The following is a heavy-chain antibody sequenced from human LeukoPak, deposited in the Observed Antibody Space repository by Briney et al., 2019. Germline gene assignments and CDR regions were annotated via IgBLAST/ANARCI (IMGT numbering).Heavy chain of an antibody. D-gene: IGHD4-17*01. CDR2: IYPGDSDT. Sequence: GESLKISCKGSGYSFTSYWIGWVRQMPGKGLEWVGLIYPGDSDTSYSPSFQGQVTISADKSISTAYLQWGSLKASDTAIYYCARGGDYYIYYFDYWGQGTLVTVSS. J-gene: IGHJ4*02. CDR1: GYSFTSYW. V-gene: IGHV5-51*01. CDR3: ARGGDYYIYYFDY.